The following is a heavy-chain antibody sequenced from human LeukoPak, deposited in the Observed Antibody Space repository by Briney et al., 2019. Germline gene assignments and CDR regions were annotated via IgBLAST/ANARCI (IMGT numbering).Heavy chain of an antibody. J-gene: IGHJ4*02. Sequence: GGSLRLSCAASGFTFNNYVMSWVRQAPGKGLEWVAVISYDGSNKYYADSVKGRFTISRDNSKNTLYLQMNSLRAEDTAVYYCARQRPVAGTFNFDYWGQGTLVTVSS. CDR2: ISYDGSNK. CDR3: ARQRPVAGTFNFDY. V-gene: IGHV3-30-3*01. CDR1: GFTFNNYV. D-gene: IGHD6-19*01.